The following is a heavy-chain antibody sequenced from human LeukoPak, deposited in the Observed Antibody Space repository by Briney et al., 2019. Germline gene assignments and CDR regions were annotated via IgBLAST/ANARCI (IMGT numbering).Heavy chain of an antibody. Sequence: SETLSLTCAVSGGSISRAGYSWSWIRQPPGKGLEWIGYIYHSGSTYYNPSLKSRVTISVDRSKNQFSLKLSSVTPEDTAVYYCARDPVGGSTIFDYWGQGTLVTVSS. J-gene: IGHJ4*02. CDR1: GGSISRAGYS. CDR3: ARDPVGGSTIFDY. CDR2: IYHSGST. D-gene: IGHD1-26*01. V-gene: IGHV4-30-2*01.